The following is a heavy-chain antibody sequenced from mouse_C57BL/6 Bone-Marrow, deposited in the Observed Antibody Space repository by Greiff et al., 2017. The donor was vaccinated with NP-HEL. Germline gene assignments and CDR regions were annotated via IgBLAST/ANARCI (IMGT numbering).Heavy chain of an antibody. CDR2: IYPGSGST. D-gene: IGHD2-5*01. CDR3: ARRRPTRAYYSNYAFAY. CDR1: GYTFTSYW. V-gene: IGHV1-55*01. J-gene: IGHJ3*01. Sequence: QVQLQQPGAELVKPGASVKMSCKASGYTFTSYWITWVKQRPGQGLEWIGDIYPGSGSTNYNEKFKSKATLTVDTSSSTAYMQLSSLTSEDSAVYYCARRRPTRAYYSNYAFAYWGQGTLVTVSA.